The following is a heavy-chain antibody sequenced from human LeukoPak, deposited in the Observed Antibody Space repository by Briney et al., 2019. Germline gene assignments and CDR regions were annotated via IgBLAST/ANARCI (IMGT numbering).Heavy chain of an antibody. V-gene: IGHV4-39*01. Sequence: SEALSLTCTVSGCSISSSSYYWGWIRQPPGKGLERNGSIYYSGSTYYNPSLKSRVTISVDTSKNQFSLKLSSVTAADTAVYYCARTPYCSSTSCFAEYFQHWGQGTLVTVSS. CDR3: ARTPYCSSTSCFAEYFQH. CDR1: GCSISSSSYY. J-gene: IGHJ1*01. CDR2: IYYSGST. D-gene: IGHD2-2*01.